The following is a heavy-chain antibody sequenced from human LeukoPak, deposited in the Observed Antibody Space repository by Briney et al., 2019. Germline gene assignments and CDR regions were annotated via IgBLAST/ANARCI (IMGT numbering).Heavy chain of an antibody. V-gene: IGHV4-39*07. CDR3: AREGTGYYGSGLANWFDP. Sequence: PSETLSLTCTVSGGSISSSSYYWGWIRQPPGKGLEWTGSIYYSGSTYYNPSLKSRVTISVDTSKNQFSLKLSSVTAADTAVYYCAREGTGYYGSGLANWFDPWGQGTLVTVSS. D-gene: IGHD3-10*01. J-gene: IGHJ5*02. CDR2: IYYSGST. CDR1: GGSISSSSYY.